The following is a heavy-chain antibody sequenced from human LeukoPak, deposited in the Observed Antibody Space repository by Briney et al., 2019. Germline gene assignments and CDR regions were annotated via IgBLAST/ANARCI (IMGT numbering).Heavy chain of an antibody. CDR1: GFTFSNAW. CDR3: TTGSVLRFLEWLEDPFDY. V-gene: IGHV3-15*01. J-gene: IGHJ4*02. Sequence: PGGSLRLSCAASGFTFSNAWMSWVRQAPGKGLEWVGRIKSKTDGGTTDYAAPVKGRFTISRDDSKNTLYLQMNSLKTEDTAVYYCTTGSVLRFLEWLEDPFDYWGQGTLVTVSS. D-gene: IGHD3-3*01. CDR2: IKSKTDGGTT.